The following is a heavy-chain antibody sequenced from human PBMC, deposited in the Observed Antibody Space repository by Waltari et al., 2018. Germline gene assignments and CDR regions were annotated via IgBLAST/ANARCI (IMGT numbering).Heavy chain of an antibody. D-gene: IGHD6-13*01. Sequence: QFLLVQSVAAVKKPGSSVKVSCRASGGSLCSHAISWVRQAPGQGLEWMGGIIPILGIANYAQKFQGRVTITADKSTSTAYMELSSLRSEDTAVYYYATQSIAAAAYFDYWGQGTLVTVSS. CDR1: GGSLCSHA. CDR3: ATQSIAAAAYFDY. J-gene: IGHJ4*02. V-gene: IGHV1-69*10. CDR2: IIPILGIA.